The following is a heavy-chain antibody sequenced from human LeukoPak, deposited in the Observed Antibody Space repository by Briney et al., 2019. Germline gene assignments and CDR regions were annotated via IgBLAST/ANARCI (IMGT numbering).Heavy chain of an antibody. V-gene: IGHV4-59*01. CDR2: IYYSGST. D-gene: IGHD5-18*01. Sequence: SESLSLTCTVSGGSISSYYWSWIRQPPGKGLEWIGYIYYSGSTNYNPSLKSRVTISVDTSKNQFSLKLSSVTAADTAVYYCARERKNSYGPYNWFDPWGQGTLVTVSS. CDR1: GGSISSYY. J-gene: IGHJ5*02. CDR3: ARERKNSYGPYNWFDP.